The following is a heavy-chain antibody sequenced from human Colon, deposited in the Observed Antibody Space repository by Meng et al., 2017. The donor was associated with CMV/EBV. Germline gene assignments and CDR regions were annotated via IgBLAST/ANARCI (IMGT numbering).Heavy chain of an antibody. CDR1: GFTFSAYT. CDR3: ARCEGDPDRGVAGTLVDY. CDR2: ISSSGSTI. D-gene: IGHD6-19*01. V-gene: IGHV3-11*01. Sequence: GGSLRLSCAASGFTFSAYTMSWVRQAPGKGLEWVSYISSSGSTIYYADSVKGRFTISRDNAKNSLYLQMNSLRAEDTAVYYCARCEGDPDRGVAGTLVDYWGQGTLVTVSS. J-gene: IGHJ4*02.